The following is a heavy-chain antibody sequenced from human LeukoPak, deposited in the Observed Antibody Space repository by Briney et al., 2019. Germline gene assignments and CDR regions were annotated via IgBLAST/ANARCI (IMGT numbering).Heavy chain of an antibody. V-gene: IGHV4-30-4*07. J-gene: IGHJ3*02. D-gene: IGHD3-10*01. CDR3: ARGQLLLWFGEYHDAFDI. CDR2: IYYSGST. Sequence: SETLSLTCAVSGGSISSGGYSWSWIRQPPGKGLEWIGYIYYSGSTYYNPSLKSRVTISVDTSKNQFSLKLSSVTAADTAVYYCARGQLLLWFGEYHDAFDIWGQGTMVTVSS. CDR1: GGSISSGGYS.